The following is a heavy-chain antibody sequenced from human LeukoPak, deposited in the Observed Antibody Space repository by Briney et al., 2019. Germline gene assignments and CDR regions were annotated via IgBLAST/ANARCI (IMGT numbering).Heavy chain of an antibody. V-gene: IGHV3-7*03. CDR1: GFTFSSYW. CDR2: IKQDGSEK. CDR3: ARGDGSYYYGMDV. J-gene: IGHJ6*02. Sequence: GGSLRLSCAASGFTFSSYWMSWVRQAPGKGLEWVANIKQDGSEKYYVDSVKGRFTISRDNAKNSLYLQMNSLRAEDTAVYYCARGDGSYYYGMDVWGQGTTVTVSS.